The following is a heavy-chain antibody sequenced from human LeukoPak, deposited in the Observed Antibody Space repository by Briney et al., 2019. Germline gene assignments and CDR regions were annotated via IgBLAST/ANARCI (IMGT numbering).Heavy chain of an antibody. D-gene: IGHD2-2*01. J-gene: IGHJ4*02. CDR3: ASGSSVDCCRTSCPPTDY. Sequence: GGSLRLSCAASGFSFSNSAMHWVRQAPGKGLEWVAVISFDGTNKYYADSVKGRFTISRDNSKNTLYVQMSSLRGDDTGVYYCASGSSVDCCRTSCPPTDYWGQGTLVTVSS. CDR1: GFSFSNSA. CDR2: ISFDGTNK. V-gene: IGHV3-30-3*01.